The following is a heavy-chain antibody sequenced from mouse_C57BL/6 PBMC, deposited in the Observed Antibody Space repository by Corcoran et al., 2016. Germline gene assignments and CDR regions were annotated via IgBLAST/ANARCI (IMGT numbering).Heavy chain of an antibody. Sequence: VQLVESGGGVVQPGRSLRLSCAASGFTFSSYAMHWVRQAPGKGLEWVAVISYEGNNTYYADSLKGRFTISRDNAKNSLYLHMNSLRADDTAVYYCASGPPLNYWGQGTLVTVSS. CDR3: ASGPPLNY. J-gene: IGHJ4*01. CDR2: ISYEGNNT. V-gene: IGHV5-17*01. CDR1: GFTFSSYA. D-gene: IGHD3-1*01.